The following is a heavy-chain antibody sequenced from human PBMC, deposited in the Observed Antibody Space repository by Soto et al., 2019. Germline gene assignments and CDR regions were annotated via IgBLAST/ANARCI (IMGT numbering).Heavy chain of an antibody. V-gene: IGHV4-39*01. CDR3: ATQEVGGSYVYTFYP. D-gene: IGHD1-26*01. CDR2: IYCSGST. Sequence: PSETLSLTCTVSGGSISSSSYYWGWIRQPPGKGLEWIGSIYCSGSTYYNPSLKSRVTISVDTSKNQFSLKLSSVTAADTAVYYCATQEVGGSYVYTFYPWGQGTLVTVSS. CDR1: GGSISSSSYY. J-gene: IGHJ5*02.